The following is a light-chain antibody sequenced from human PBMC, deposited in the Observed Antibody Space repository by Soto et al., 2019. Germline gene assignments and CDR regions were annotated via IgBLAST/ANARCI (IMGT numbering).Light chain of an antibody. CDR2: AAS. CDR1: KGISSY. Sequence: IQLTQSPSSLSASVGDRVTITCRASKGISSYLAWYQQKPGKAPKLLIYAASTLQSGVPSRFSGSGSGTDFTLTISSLQPEDFATYYCQQLNSHPRTFGQGTKVEIK. CDR3: QQLNSHPRT. J-gene: IGKJ1*01. V-gene: IGKV1-9*01.